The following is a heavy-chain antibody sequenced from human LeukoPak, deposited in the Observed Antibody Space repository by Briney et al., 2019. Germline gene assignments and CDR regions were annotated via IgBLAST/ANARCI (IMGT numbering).Heavy chain of an antibody. V-gene: IGHV3-23*01. CDR1: GFTFSAYA. D-gene: IGHD4-23*01. CDR3: AKGGDGDKYYFDY. CDR2: ISGSGGSA. Sequence: GGSLRLSCSASGFTFSAYAMDWVRQAPGKGLEWVSAISGSGGSASYADSVRGRFTISRDNSKTTVYLQMNSLRAEDTAVYYCAKGGDGDKYYFDYWGQGTLVTVSS. J-gene: IGHJ4*02.